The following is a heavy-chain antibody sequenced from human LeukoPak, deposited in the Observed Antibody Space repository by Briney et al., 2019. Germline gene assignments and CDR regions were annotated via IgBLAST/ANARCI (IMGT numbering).Heavy chain of an antibody. CDR3: AVRIVGATRDY. J-gene: IGHJ4*02. CDR1: GGSFSGYY. Sequence: PSETLSLTCAVYGGSFSGYYWSWIRQPPGKGLEWIGEINHSGSTNYNLSLKSRVTISVDTSKNQFSLKLSSVTAADTAVYYCAVRIVGATRDYWGQGTLVTVSS. V-gene: IGHV4-34*01. CDR2: INHSGST. D-gene: IGHD1-26*01.